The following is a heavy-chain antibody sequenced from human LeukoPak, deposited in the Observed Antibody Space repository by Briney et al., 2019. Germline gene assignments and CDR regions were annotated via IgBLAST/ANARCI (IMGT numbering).Heavy chain of an antibody. Sequence: GGSLRLSCAASGFTLSSYAMSWVRQAPGKGLEWVSAISGSGGSTYYADSVKGRFTISRDNSKNTLYLQMNSLRGEDTAVYYCARGDSSGYLYYFDYWGQGTLVTVSS. CDR1: GFTLSSYA. J-gene: IGHJ4*02. V-gene: IGHV3-23*01. D-gene: IGHD3-22*01. CDR3: ARGDSSGYLYYFDY. CDR2: ISGSGGST.